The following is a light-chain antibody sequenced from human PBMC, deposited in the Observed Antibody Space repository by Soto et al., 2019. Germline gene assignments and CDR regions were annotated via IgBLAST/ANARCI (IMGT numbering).Light chain of an antibody. J-gene: IGLJ3*02. V-gene: IGLV2-11*01. CDR2: DVS. CDR1: SSDVGGYNY. CDR3: CSYAGSYTWV. Sequence: QSVLTQPRSVSGSPGQSVTISCTGTSSDVGGYNYVSWYQQHPGKAPKLMIYDVSTRPSGVPDRFSGSKSGNTASLTISGLQAEDEADYYCCSYAGSYTWVFGGGTQLTVL.